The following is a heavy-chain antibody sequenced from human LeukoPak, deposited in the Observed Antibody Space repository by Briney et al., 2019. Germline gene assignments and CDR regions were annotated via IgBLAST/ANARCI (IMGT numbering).Heavy chain of an antibody. Sequence: GGSLRLSCAASGFTFSIYSMDWVRQAPGKGLEWVSYISSSSSTILYADSVKGRFTISRDNAKNSLYLQMNSLRAEDTAVYYCARAHHRRVYDYVWGSYPYWGQGTLVTVSS. D-gene: IGHD3-16*02. CDR3: ARAHHRRVYDYVWGSYPY. CDR1: GFTFSIYS. J-gene: IGHJ4*02. V-gene: IGHV3-48*01. CDR2: ISSSSSTI.